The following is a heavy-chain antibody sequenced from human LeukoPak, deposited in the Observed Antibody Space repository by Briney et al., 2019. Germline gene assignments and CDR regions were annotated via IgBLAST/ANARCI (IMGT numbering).Heavy chain of an antibody. J-gene: IGHJ4*02. V-gene: IGHV3-53*01. CDR2: TYSGGFT. CDR3: ARTFLSGDGQKVGYFDY. CDR1: RLIVSANY. Sequence: PGGSLRLSCAASRLIVSANYMSWVRQAPGKGLEWVSLTYSGGFTYYADSVKGRFTISRDNAKNTLNLQMNSLTAEDTAVYYCARTFLSGDGQKVGYFDYWGQGTLVTVSS. D-gene: IGHD5-24*01.